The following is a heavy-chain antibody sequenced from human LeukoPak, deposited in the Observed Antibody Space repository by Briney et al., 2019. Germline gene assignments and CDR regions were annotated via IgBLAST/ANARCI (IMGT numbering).Heavy chain of an antibody. D-gene: IGHD3-10*01. CDR2: IKQGGSEK. J-gene: IGHJ4*02. V-gene: IGHV3-7*01. Sequence: GGSLRLSCAASGFTLSSYWMSWVRQAPGKGLEWVANIKQGGSEKYYVDSVKGRFTISRDNAKISLYLQMNSLRAEDTAVYYCARDRGARHYFDYWGQGTLVTVSS. CDR1: GFTLSSYW. CDR3: ARDRGARHYFDY.